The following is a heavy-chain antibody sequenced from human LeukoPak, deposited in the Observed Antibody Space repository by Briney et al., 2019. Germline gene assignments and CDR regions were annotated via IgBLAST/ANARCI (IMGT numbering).Heavy chain of an antibody. J-gene: IGHJ4*02. CDR2: IIPILGIA. CDR1: GGTFSSYT. CDR3: ASQYSSSSRVYFDY. D-gene: IGHD6-6*01. Sequence: SVKVSCKASGGTFSSYTISWVRQAPGQGHEWMGRIIPILGIANYAQKFQGRVTITADKSTSTAYMELSGLRSEDTAVYYCASQYSSSSRVYFDYWGQGTLVTVSS. V-gene: IGHV1-69*02.